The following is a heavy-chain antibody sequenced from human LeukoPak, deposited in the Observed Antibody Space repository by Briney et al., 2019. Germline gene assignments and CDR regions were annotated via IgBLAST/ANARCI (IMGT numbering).Heavy chain of an antibody. CDR3: AREGLNYYGSGSPDY. CDR1: GYTFTSYD. CDR2: MNPNSGNT. J-gene: IGHJ4*02. Sequence: ASVKVSRKASGYTFTSYDINWVRQATGQGLEWMGWMNPNSGNTGYAQKFQGRVTITRDTSASTAYMELSSLRSEDTAVYYCAREGLNYYGSGSPDYWGQGTLVTVSS. D-gene: IGHD3-10*01. V-gene: IGHV1-8*01.